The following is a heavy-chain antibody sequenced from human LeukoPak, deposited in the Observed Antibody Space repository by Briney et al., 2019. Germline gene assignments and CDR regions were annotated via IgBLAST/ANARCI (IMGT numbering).Heavy chain of an antibody. D-gene: IGHD6-19*01. V-gene: IGHV3-30*04. J-gene: IGHJ4*02. Sequence: GRSLRLSCAASGFTFSSYAMHWVRQAPGKGLEWLAVITNDGRNKYYADSVKGRFTISRDNSKNTLYLQMNSLRAEDTAVYYCARPPSSSGWSAFDYWGQGTLVTVSS. CDR3: ARPPSSSGWSAFDY. CDR1: GFTFSSYA. CDR2: ITNDGRNK.